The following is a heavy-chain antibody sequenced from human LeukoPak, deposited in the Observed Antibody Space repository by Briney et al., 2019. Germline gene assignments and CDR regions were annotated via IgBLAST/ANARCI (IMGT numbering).Heavy chain of an antibody. CDR1: GFTFSSYS. CDR3: ARDQANYFDSSGFSTY. Sequence: GGSLRLSCAASGFTFSSYSMNWVRQAPGKGLEWVSSISSSSSYIYYADSVKGRFTISRDNAKNSLYLQMNSLRAEDTAVYYCARDQANYFDSSGFSTYWGQGTLVTVAS. CDR2: ISSSSSYI. D-gene: IGHD3-22*01. V-gene: IGHV3-21*06. J-gene: IGHJ4*02.